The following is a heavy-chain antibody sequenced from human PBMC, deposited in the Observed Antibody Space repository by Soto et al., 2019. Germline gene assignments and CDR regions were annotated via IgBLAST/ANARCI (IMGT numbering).Heavy chain of an antibody. J-gene: IGHJ4*02. D-gene: IGHD4-17*01. Sequence: ASVKVSCKASGYTFTSYYMHWVRQAPGQGLEWMGIINPSGGSTSYAQKFQGRVTMTRDTSTSTVYMELSSLRSEDTAVYYCARDKRRGTTVVSPTNYFDNWGQGTLVTVSS. V-gene: IGHV1-46*01. CDR2: INPSGGST. CDR1: GYTFTSYY. CDR3: ARDKRRGTTVVSPTNYFDN.